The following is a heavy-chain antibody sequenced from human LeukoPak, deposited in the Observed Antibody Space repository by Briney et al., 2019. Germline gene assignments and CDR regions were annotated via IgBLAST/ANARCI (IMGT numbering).Heavy chain of an antibody. CDR1: GGSISSGGYY. J-gene: IGHJ6*02. CDR3: QTYYYYYGMDV. Sequence: SETLSLTCTVSGGSISSGGYYWSWIRQHPGKGLEWIGYIYYSGSTYYNPSLKSRVTISVDTSKNQFSLKLSSVTAADTAVYYCQTYYYYYGMDVWGQGTTVTVSS. CDR2: IYYSGST. V-gene: IGHV4-31*03.